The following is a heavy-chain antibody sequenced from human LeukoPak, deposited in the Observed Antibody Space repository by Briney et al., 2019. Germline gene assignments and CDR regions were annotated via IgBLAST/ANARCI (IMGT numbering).Heavy chain of an antibody. CDR1: GYTFTSYG. CDR2: ISAYNGNT. D-gene: IGHD3-3*01. Sequence: ASVKVSCKASGYTFTSYGISWVRQAPGRGLEWMGWISAYNGNTNYAQKLQGRVTMTTDTSTSTAYMELRSLRSDDTAVYYCARDGPLNYDFWSGQIYYFDYWGQGTLVTVSS. V-gene: IGHV1-18*01. J-gene: IGHJ4*02. CDR3: ARDGPLNYDFWSGQIYYFDY.